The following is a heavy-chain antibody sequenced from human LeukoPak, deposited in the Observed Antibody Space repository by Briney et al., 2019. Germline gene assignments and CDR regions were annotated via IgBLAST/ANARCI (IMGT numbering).Heavy chain of an antibody. CDR1: GFTFSSYA. CDR3: ARGSYDILTGHFDY. Sequence: GGSLRLSCAASGFTFSSYAMSWVRQAPGKGLEWVSAISGSGGSTYYADSVKGRFTISRDNSKNTLYLQMNSLRAEDTAVYYCARGSYDILTGHFDYWGQGTLVTVSS. J-gene: IGHJ4*02. CDR2: ISGSGGST. D-gene: IGHD3-9*01. V-gene: IGHV3-23*01.